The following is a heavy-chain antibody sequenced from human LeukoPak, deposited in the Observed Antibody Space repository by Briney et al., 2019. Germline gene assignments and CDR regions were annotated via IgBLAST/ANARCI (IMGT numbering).Heavy chain of an antibody. CDR3: AKEGFDS. Sequence: GSLRLSCAGSGFTFNNYAMSWVRRAPRKGLEWVSTIMIGGDGKHYADSVKGRFTISRDNSKNTLYLQMNSLRAEDTAVYYCAKEGFDSWGQGTLVTVSS. V-gene: IGHV3-23*01. J-gene: IGHJ4*02. CDR2: IMIGGDGK. CDR1: GFTFNNYA.